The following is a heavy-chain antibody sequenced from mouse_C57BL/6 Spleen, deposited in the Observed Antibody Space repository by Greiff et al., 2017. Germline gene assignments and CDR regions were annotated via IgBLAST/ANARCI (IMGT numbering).Heavy chain of an antibody. CDR2: INPSNGGT. V-gene: IGHV1-53*01. Sequence: QVPLQQPGPELVKPGASVKLSCKASGYTFTSYWMHWVKQRPGQGLEWIGNINPSNGGTNYNEKFKSKATLTVDKSSSTAYMQLSSLTSEDSAVYYCARGGYDSFYWYCDVWGTGTTVTVSS. CDR3: ARGGYDSFYWYCDV. J-gene: IGHJ1*03. D-gene: IGHD2-2*01. CDR1: GYTFTSYW.